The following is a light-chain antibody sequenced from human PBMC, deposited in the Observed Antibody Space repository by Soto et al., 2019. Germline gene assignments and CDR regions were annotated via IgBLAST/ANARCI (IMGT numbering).Light chain of an antibody. CDR1: QSVTSSY. J-gene: IGKJ1*01. CDR3: QQYGSSPRT. Sequence: EIVLTQSPGTLSLSPGERATLSCRASQSVTSSYFAWYQLKPGQAPRLLIFDASSRATGIPDRFSGSGSGTDFTLTISRLEPEDFAVYYCQQYGSSPRTFGQGTKVEIK. CDR2: DAS. V-gene: IGKV3-20*01.